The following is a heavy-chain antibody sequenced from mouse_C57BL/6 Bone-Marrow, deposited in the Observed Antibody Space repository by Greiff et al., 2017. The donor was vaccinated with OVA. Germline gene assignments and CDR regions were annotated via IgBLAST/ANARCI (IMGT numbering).Heavy chain of an antibody. J-gene: IGHJ4*01. CDR3: ARAPYYGSSPYAMDY. D-gene: IGHD1-1*01. Sequence: DVQLQESGPELVKPGASVKIPCKASGYTFTDYNMDWVKQSHGKSLEWIGDINPNNGGTIYNQKFKGKATLTVDKSSSTAYMELRSLTSEDTAVYYCARAPYYGSSPYAMDYWGQGTSVTVSS. V-gene: IGHV1-18*01. CDR1: GYTFTDYN. CDR2: INPNNGGT.